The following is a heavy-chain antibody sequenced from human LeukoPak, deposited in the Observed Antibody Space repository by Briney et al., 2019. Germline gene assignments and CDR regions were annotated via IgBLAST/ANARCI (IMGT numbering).Heavy chain of an antibody. CDR2: IRYDGSNK. J-gene: IGHJ4*02. Sequence: GGSLRLSCAASGFTFSIYGMHWVRQAPGKGLEWVAFIRYDGSNKYYADSVRGRFTISRDNSKNMLYLQMNSLRAEDTAVYYCARDGDYWGQGTLVTVSS. V-gene: IGHV3-30*02. CDR1: GFTFSIYG. CDR3: ARDGDY.